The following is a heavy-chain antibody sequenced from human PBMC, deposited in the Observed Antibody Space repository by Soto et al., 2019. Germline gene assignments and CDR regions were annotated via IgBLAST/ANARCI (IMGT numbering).Heavy chain of an antibody. Sequence: LSLTCGVSGGSISSGGYFWNWIRQHPGKGLEWIGYIYYSGGTYYNPSLKSRVTISRDTSKNQLSLNLISVTAADTAVYYCARSTGTYFDHWGQGTLVTVSS. CDR1: GGSISSGGYF. D-gene: IGHD3-9*01. J-gene: IGHJ4*02. CDR2: IYYSGGT. CDR3: ARSTGTYFDH. V-gene: IGHV4-31*11.